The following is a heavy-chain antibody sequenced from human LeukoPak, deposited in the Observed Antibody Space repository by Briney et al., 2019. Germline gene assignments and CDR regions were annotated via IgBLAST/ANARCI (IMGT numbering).Heavy chain of an antibody. Sequence: SETLSLTCTVSGGSISSYYWSWIRQPPGKGLEWIGYIYYRGSTNYNPSLKSRVTISVDTSKNQFSLKLSSVTAADTAVYYCARVGNKCCSGGSCYPDLFDYWGQGTLVTVSS. CDR3: ARVGNKCCSGGSCYPDLFDY. CDR2: IYYRGST. J-gene: IGHJ4*02. CDR1: GGSISSYY. V-gene: IGHV4-59*01. D-gene: IGHD2-15*01.